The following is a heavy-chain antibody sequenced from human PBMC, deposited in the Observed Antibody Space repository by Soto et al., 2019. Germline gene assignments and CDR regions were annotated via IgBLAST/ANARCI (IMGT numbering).Heavy chain of an antibody. CDR2: ISAENDNT. Sequence: ASVKVSCKASGYTFTNYGISWVRQAPGQGLEWMGWISAENDNTKYAQKLQGRVTMTTDTSTSTAYMELRSLGSDDTAVYYCARRRGTSGWFWFDPWGQGTLVTVSS. J-gene: IGHJ5*02. CDR1: GYTFTNYG. D-gene: IGHD6-19*01. V-gene: IGHV1-18*01. CDR3: ARRRGTSGWFWFDP.